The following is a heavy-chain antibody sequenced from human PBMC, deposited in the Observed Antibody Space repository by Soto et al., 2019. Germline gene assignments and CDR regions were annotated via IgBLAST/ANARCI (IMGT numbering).Heavy chain of an antibody. CDR3: ARGPVGYCTNGVCPYYMDV. V-gene: IGHV1-18*01. CDR1: GYTFTSYG. D-gene: IGHD2-8*01. CDR2: ISAYNGNT. Sequence: QVQLVQSGAEVKKPGASVKVSCKASGYTFTSYGISWVRQAPGQGLEWMGWISAYNGNTNYAQKPQGRVTMTTDTSTSTAYMERRSLRSDDTAVYYCARGPVGYCTNGVCPYYMDVWGKGTTVTVSS. J-gene: IGHJ6*03.